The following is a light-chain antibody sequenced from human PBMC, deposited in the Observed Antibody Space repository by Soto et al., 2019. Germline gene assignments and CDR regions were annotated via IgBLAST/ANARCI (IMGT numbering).Light chain of an antibody. V-gene: IGKV1-39*01. CDR1: QSITNY. CDR3: QQSNSSPPT. CDR2: AAS. Sequence: DIQITHSPSALSSSLVERVTITCRASQSITNYLNWYQHKPGQAPNLLIYAASTLQAGVPSRFRGSGSGTDFTLTISSLQPEDFATYFCQQSNSSPPTFGGGTKVDIK. J-gene: IGKJ4*01.